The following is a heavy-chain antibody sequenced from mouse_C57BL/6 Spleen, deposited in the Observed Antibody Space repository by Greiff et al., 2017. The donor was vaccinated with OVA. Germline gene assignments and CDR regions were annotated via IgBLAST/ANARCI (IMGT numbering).Heavy chain of an antibody. CDR3: ARHEEGYYGSSYWFAY. CDR2: FYPGSGSI. D-gene: IGHD1-1*01. J-gene: IGHJ3*01. CDR1: GYTFTEYT. V-gene: IGHV1-62-2*01. Sequence: VQLVESGAELVKPGASVKLSCKASGYTFTEYTIHWVKQRSGQGLEWIGWFYPGSGSIKYNEKFKDKATLTADKSSSTVYMELSRLTSEDAAVYFCARHEEGYYGSSYWFAYWGQGTLVTVSA.